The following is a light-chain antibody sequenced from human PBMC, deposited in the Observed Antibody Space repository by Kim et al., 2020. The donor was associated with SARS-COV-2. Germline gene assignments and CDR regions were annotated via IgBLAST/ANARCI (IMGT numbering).Light chain of an antibody. J-gene: IGLJ3*02. Sequence: GHSITISCTGTSSDVGAYKYVSWYQQHPGKAPKLMIYDVSNRPSGVSIRFSGSKSGNTASLTISGLQAEDEADYYCSSYTNSRTLVFGGGTKLTVL. CDR2: DVS. V-gene: IGLV2-14*03. CDR1: SSDVGAYKY. CDR3: SSYTNSRTLV.